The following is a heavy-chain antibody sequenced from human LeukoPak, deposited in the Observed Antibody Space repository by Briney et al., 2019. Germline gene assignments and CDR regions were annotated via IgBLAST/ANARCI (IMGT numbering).Heavy chain of an antibody. CDR2: LSSSSITI. CDR3: ARYGSRRAFDI. CDR1: GFTFSAYW. Sequence: PGGSLRLSCAASGFTFSAYWMHWVRQAPGKGLEWLSYLSSSSITIYYADSVQGRFTISRDNAENSLHLQMNSLRDEDTAVYYCARYGSRRAFDIWGQGTMVTVSS. D-gene: IGHD3-10*01. V-gene: IGHV3-48*02. J-gene: IGHJ3*02.